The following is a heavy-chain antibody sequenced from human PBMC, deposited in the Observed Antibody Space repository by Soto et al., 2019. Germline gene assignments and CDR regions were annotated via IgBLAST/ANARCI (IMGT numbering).Heavy chain of an antibody. D-gene: IGHD6-6*01. Sequence: LSLTCAVYGGSFSGYYWSWIRQPPGKGLEWIGEINHSGSTNYNPSLKSRVTISVDTSKNQFSLKLSSVTAADTAVYYCARGIAARPVDYFDYWGQGTLVTVSS. CDR1: GGSFSGYY. J-gene: IGHJ4*02. CDR2: INHSGST. V-gene: IGHV4-34*01. CDR3: ARGIAARPVDYFDY.